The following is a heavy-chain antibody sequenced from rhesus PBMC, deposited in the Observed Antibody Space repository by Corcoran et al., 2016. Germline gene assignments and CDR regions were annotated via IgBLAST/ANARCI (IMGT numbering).Heavy chain of an antibody. V-gene: IGHV4-80*01. CDR3: ATIRGGLDS. CDR1: GASISSYW. CDR2: SNGDRVST. Sequence: QVQLQESGPVLVKPSETLSLTSAVSGASISSYWWSWIRKPPGKGSEVIGESNGDRVSTYDNPSLKSRVTISTDASKNQFSLKLSSVAAADTAVYYCATIRGGLDSWGQGVVVTVSS. J-gene: IGHJ6*01.